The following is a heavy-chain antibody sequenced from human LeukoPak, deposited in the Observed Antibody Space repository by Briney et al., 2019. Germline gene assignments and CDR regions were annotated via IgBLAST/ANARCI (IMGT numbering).Heavy chain of an antibody. CDR2: MVHSGST. J-gene: IGHJ5*02. Sequence: SETLSLTCSVSGVSIETHYWSWVRQPPGQGLEWIGDMVHSGSTNYKPSLKSRVTVPLDTSKKQFSLKLNSVTAAETAVYYCARHYSIMGGRLSEYWLDPWGQGTLVTVSS. D-gene: IGHD2-8*01. V-gene: IGHV4-59*08. CDR3: ARHYSIMGGRLSEYWLDP. CDR1: GVSIETHY.